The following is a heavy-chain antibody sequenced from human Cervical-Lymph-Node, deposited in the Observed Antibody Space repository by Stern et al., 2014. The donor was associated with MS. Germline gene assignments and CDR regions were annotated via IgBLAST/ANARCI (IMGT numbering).Heavy chain of an antibody. CDR1: GASISSGTSY. D-gene: IGHD1-26*01. Sequence: QVQLVQSGPGLVKPSQTLSLTCTVSGASISSGTSYWSWIRQPAGGGLEWIGRLHASGATSYNPSLKRRVTISGDTSKNQFSLNLNSVTAADTAVYYCARGHWELLGNNYFDSWGQGTLVTVSS. J-gene: IGHJ4*02. CDR3: ARGHWELLGNNYFDS. CDR2: LHASGAT. V-gene: IGHV4-61*02.